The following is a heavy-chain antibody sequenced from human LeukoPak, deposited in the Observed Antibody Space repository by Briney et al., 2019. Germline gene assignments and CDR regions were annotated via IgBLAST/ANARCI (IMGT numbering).Heavy chain of an antibody. J-gene: IGHJ4*02. CDR1: GGSVSSGSYY. D-gene: IGHD3-3*01. CDR2: INYSGST. V-gene: IGHV4-31*03. Sequence: PSETLSLTCTVSGGSVSSGSYYWSWIRQHPGKGLEWIGYINYSGSTYYNPSLKSRVTISVGTSKNQFSLKLSSVTAADTAVYYCAGDFGDRWGQGTLVTVSS. CDR3: AGDFGDR.